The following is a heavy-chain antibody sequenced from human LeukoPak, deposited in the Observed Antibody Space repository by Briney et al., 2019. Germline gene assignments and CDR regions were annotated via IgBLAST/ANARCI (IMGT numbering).Heavy chain of an antibody. J-gene: IGHJ6*03. CDR2: ISRSSSTI. V-gene: IGHV3-48*01. CDR1: GFTFSTYS. Sequence: RGSLRLSCAASGFTFSTYSMNWVRQAPGKGLEWASYISRSSSTIYYADSVKGRFTISRDNAKNSLYLQMNSLRGEDTAVYYCARDDHYYYYYMDVWGKGTTVTVSS. CDR3: ARDDHYYYYYMDV.